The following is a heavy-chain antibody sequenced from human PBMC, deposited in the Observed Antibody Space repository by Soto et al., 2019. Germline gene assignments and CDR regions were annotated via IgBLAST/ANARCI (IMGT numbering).Heavy chain of an antibody. CDR2: VYHTGDT. Sequence: SETLSLICGVSGGTVASSHWWSWVRQSPGRGSEWIGNVYHTGDTNFNPSLQSRVTFSVDKSNNQFSLRLTSVTAADTAVYFCAREIVTAGGNNYFDPWGHGTLVTVSS. V-gene: IGHV4-4*02. J-gene: IGHJ5*02. D-gene: IGHD2-21*02. CDR3: AREIVTAGGNNYFDP. CDR1: GGTVASSHW.